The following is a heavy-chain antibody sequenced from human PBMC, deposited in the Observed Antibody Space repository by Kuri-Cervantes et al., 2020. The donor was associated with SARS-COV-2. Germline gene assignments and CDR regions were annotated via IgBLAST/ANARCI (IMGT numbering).Heavy chain of an antibody. D-gene: IGHD3-9*01. V-gene: IGHV4-39*01. Sequence: ESLKISCSVSGGSISSSGHYWGWVRQPPGKGLEWIGSIYFSGSTYYTPSLKSRVTISVDTSKNQFSLKLTSVTATDTAVYYCGRLASDWHIDYWGQGTLVTVSS. CDR3: GRLASDWHIDY. CDR2: IYFSGST. CDR1: GGSISSSGHY. J-gene: IGHJ4*02.